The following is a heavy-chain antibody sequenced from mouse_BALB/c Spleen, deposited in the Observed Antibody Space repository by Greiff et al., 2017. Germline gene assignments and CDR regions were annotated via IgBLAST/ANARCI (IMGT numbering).Heavy chain of an antibody. D-gene: IGHD2-3*01. CDR3: ARDGYYNFDY. V-gene: IGHV7-3*02. J-gene: IGHJ2*01. CDR2: IRNKANGYTT. CDR1: GFTFTDYY. Sequence: DVKLVESGGGLVQPGGSLRLSCATSGFTFTDYYMSWVRQPPGKALEWLGFIRNKANGYTTEYSASVKGRFTISRDNSQSILYLQMNTLRAEDSATYYCARDGYYNFDYWGQGTTLTVSS.